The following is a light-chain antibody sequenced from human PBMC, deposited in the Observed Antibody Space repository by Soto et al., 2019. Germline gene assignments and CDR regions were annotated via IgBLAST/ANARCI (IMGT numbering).Light chain of an antibody. J-gene: IGKJ2*01. CDR2: GAS. Sequence: EIVLTQSPGTLSLSPGDRATLSCRASQSVSSTYLVWYQQKAGQAPRLLIDGASSRATGIPDRLSGSGSGTDFTPTIRRREPEVSSVYYCQQYAISPYTFGQGTSLEMK. CDR1: QSVSSTY. CDR3: QQYAISPYT. V-gene: IGKV3-20*01.